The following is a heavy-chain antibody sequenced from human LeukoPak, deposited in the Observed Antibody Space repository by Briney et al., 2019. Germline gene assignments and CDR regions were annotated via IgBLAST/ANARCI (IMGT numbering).Heavy chain of an antibody. CDR1: GFTFSSYS. V-gene: IGHV3-21*01. CDR2: ISSSSSYI. Sequence: GGSLRLSCAASGFTFSSYSMNWVRQAPGKGLEWVSSISSSSSYIYYADSVKGRFTISRDNAKNSLYLQMNSLRAEDTAVYYCAREHCGGGSCYSDAFDIWGQGTMVTVSS. J-gene: IGHJ3*02. D-gene: IGHD2-15*01. CDR3: AREHCGGGSCYSDAFDI.